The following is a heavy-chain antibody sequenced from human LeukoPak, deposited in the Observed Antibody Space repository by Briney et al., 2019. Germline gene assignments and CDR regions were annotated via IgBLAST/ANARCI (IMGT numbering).Heavy chain of an antibody. CDR1: GYTFTGYY. D-gene: IGHD3-22*01. Sequence: ASVKVSCKASGYTFTGYYMHWVRQAPGQGLEWMGIINPSGGSTSYAQKFQGRVTMTRDMSTSTVYMELSSLRSEDTAVYYCARDQTDYYDSSGFRYYYYMDVWGKGTTVTVSS. CDR3: ARDQTDYYDSSGFRYYYYMDV. J-gene: IGHJ6*03. CDR2: INPSGGST. V-gene: IGHV1-46*01.